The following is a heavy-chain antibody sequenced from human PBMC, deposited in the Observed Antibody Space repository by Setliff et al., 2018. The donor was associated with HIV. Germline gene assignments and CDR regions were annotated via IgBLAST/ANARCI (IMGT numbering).Heavy chain of an antibody. CDR3: ARENGRRNYYYFYGLDV. CDR1: GGSISSGTYY. V-gene: IGHV4-61*02. CDR2: IYTSGRT. Sequence: SETLSLTCTVSGGSISSGTYYWSWVRQPAGKGLEWIGRIYTSGRTNYNPSLKSRGTISLDTSRTQFSLKLSSVTAADTAVYYGARENGRRNYYYFYGLDVWGQGTTVTVSS. J-gene: IGHJ6*01.